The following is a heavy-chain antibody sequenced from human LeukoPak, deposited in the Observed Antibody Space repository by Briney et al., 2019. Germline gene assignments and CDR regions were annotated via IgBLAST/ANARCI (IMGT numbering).Heavy chain of an antibody. V-gene: IGHV3-33*01. Sequence: GRSLRPSCAASGFTFSSYGMHWVRQAPGKGLEWVAVIWYDGSNKYYADSVKGRFTISRDNSKNTLYLQMNSLRAEDTAVYYCARDVPITMVRGVPGFDPWGQGTLVTVSS. CDR3: ARDVPITMVRGVPGFDP. D-gene: IGHD3-10*01. CDR1: GFTFSSYG. CDR2: IWYDGSNK. J-gene: IGHJ5*02.